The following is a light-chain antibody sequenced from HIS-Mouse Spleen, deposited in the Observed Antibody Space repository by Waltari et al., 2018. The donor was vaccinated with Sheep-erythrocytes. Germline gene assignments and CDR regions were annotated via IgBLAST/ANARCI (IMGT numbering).Light chain of an antibody. Sequence: SYELTQPPSVSLSPGQTARITCSGDALPKKYAYWYQQKSGQAPVLVIYEDSKRPSGIPERFSGSSSGTMATLTISGAQAEDEADYYCCSYAGSYTYVVFGGGTKLTVL. CDR1: ALPKKY. V-gene: IGLV3-10*01. J-gene: IGLJ2*01. CDR3: CSYAGSYTYVV. CDR2: EDS.